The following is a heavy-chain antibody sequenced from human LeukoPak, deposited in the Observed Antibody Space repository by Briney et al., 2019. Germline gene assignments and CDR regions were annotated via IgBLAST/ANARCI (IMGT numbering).Heavy chain of an antibody. Sequence: SETLSLTCTVSGGSISSNYWSWIRQPPGKGLEWIGYINTSGSTNYNPSLKSRVSISLDTSRNQCSLKLTSVTAADTAVYYCVRRGNWGFFDYWGQGILVSVSS. J-gene: IGHJ4*02. CDR2: INTSGST. CDR1: GGSISSNY. V-gene: IGHV4-4*09. CDR3: VRRGNWGFFDY. D-gene: IGHD7-27*01.